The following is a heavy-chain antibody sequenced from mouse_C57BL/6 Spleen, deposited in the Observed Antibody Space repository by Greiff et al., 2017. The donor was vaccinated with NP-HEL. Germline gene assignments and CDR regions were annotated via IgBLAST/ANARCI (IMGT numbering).Heavy chain of an antibody. D-gene: IGHD1-1*02. CDR3: AREGVVHYFDY. CDR2: IYPGDGDT. J-gene: IGHJ2*01. Sequence: VQLVESGAELVKPGASVKISCKASGYAFSSYWMNWVKQRPGKGLEWIGQIYPGDGDTNYNGKFKGKATLTADKSSSTAYMQLSSLTSEDSAVYFCAREGVVHYFDYWGQGTTLTVSS. V-gene: IGHV1-80*01. CDR1: GYAFSSYW.